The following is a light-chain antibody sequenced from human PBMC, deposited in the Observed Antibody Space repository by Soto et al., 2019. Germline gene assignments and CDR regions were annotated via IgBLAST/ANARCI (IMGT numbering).Light chain of an antibody. V-gene: IGKV1D-12*01. Sequence: DIQMTQSPSSVSASVGDRVTITCRASQGISSWLAWYQQKPGRAPKLLIFGASTLQIGVPSRFSGSGTGTNFTLTISSLQPEDFATYYCQQANSLPLTFGGGTKVEIK. CDR1: QGISSW. CDR3: QQANSLPLT. CDR2: GAS. J-gene: IGKJ4*01.